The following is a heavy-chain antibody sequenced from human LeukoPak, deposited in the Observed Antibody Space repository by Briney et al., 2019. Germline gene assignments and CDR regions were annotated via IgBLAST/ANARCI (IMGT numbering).Heavy chain of an antibody. V-gene: IGHV3-7*03. Sequence: GGSLRLSCVASGFTFSSYGMHWVRQAPGKGLEWVANIKQDGSEKNYVDSVKGRFTISRDNAKNSLYLQMNRLRAEDTAVYYCASGLELDYWGQGTLVTVSS. J-gene: IGHJ4*02. CDR3: ASGLELDY. CDR1: GFTFSSYG. CDR2: IKQDGSEK.